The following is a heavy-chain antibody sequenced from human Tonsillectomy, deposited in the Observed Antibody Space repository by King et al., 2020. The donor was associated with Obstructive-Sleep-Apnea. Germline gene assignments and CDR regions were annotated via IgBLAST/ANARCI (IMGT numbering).Heavy chain of an antibody. V-gene: IGHV3-21*01. Sequence: VQLVESGGGLVKPGGSLRLSCAASGFTFSSYSMNWVRQAPGKGLEWVSSISSSSSYILYADSVKGRFTISRDNAKNSLDLQMNSLRAEDTAVYYCSSDLGPEHDAFDIWGQGTMVTVSS. CDR3: SSDLGPEHDAFDI. CDR1: GFTFSSYS. J-gene: IGHJ3*02. CDR2: ISSSSSYI.